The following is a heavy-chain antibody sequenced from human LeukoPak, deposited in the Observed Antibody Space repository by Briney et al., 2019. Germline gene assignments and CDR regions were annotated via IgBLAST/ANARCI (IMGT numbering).Heavy chain of an antibody. CDR3: AKEDDFWSGYDAFDI. D-gene: IGHD3-3*01. CDR1: GFTFSSYG. V-gene: IGHV3-33*06. CDR2: IWYDGSNK. J-gene: IGHJ3*02. Sequence: PGRSLRLSCAASGFTFSSYGMHWVRQAPGKGLEWVAVIWYDGSNKYYADSVKGRFTISRDNSKNTLYLQMNSLRAEDTAVYYCAKEDDFWSGYDAFDIWGRGTMVTVSS.